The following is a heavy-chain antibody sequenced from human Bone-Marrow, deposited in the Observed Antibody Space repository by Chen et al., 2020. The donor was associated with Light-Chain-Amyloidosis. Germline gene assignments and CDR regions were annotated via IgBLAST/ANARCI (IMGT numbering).Heavy chain of an antibody. D-gene: IGHD6-19*01. V-gene: IGHV4-39*02. J-gene: IGHJ6*02. CDR1: GGSISTDTHY. Sequence: QLQMQESGPGLVKASETLSLTCTVSGGSISTDTHYWAWIRQPPGKGLEWIGTLYYTGRNYYNPSLKSRVTISADTSRNQFSLRLTSVTAADTDVYYCVRERFRAVGVGGDYYGMDVWGQGTTVTVSS. CDR2: LYYTGRN. CDR3: VRERFRAVGVGGDYYGMDV.